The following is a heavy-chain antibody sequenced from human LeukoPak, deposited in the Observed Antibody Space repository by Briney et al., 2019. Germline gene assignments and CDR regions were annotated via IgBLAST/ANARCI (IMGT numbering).Heavy chain of an antibody. CDR2: IYYSGST. Sequence: PSETLSLTCTVSGGSMSSSSFYWDRIRQPPGKGLEWIGSIYYSGSTYYNPSLKSRFTISVDSSKNQFSLRLSSVTAADTAVYYCARHSSYYYESSGYKNWGQGTLVTVSS. V-gene: IGHV4-39*01. CDR1: GGSMSSSSFY. D-gene: IGHD3-22*01. J-gene: IGHJ4*02. CDR3: ARHSSYYYESSGYKN.